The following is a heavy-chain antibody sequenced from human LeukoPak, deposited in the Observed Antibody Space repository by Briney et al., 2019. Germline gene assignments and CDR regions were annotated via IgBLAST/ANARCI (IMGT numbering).Heavy chain of an antibody. V-gene: IGHV1-69*13. J-gene: IGHJ4*02. D-gene: IGHD4-17*01. CDR1: GGTFSSYA. CDR3: AGESSYGDYDLDY. Sequence: SVKVSCKASGGTFSSYAISWVRQAPGQGLEWMGGIIPIFGTANYAQKFQGRVTITADESTSTAYMELSSLRSEDTAVYYCAGESSYGDYDLDYWGQGTLVTVSS. CDR2: IIPIFGTA.